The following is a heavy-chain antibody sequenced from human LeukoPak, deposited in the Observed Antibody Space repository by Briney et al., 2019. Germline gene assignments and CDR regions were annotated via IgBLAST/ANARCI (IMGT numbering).Heavy chain of an antibody. CDR1: GGSISSYY. Sequence: SETLSLTCTVSGGSISSYYWSWIRQPPGKGLEWIGYIYYSGSTNYNPSLKSRVTISVDTSKNQFSLKLSSVTAADTAVYYCATNAGYCSSTNCYSWFDPWGQGTLVTVSS. J-gene: IGHJ5*02. CDR2: IYYSGST. CDR3: ATNAGYCSSTNCYSWFDP. V-gene: IGHV4-59*01. D-gene: IGHD2-2*01.